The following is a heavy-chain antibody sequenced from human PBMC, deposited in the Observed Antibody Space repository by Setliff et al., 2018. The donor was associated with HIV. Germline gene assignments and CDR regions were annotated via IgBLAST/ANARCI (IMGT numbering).Heavy chain of an antibody. CDR2: IRYDGSNK. D-gene: IGHD3-10*01. CDR1: GFTFSIYG. V-gene: IGHV3-30*02. J-gene: IGHJ4*02. CDR3: ATLDYYGSQTYNLALHY. Sequence: PGGSLRLSCAASGFTFSIYGMHWVRQAPGKGLEWVAFIRYDGSNKYYADSVKGRFTISRDNSKNTLYLQMTSLRSEDTAMYYCATLDYYGSQTYNLALHYWGQGTLVTVS.